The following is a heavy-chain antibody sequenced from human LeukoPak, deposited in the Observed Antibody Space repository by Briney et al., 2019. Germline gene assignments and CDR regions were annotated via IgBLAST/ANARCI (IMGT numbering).Heavy chain of an antibody. CDR3: AGGRYYYGSGSTNWFDP. V-gene: IGHV4-61*02. CDR2: IYTSGST. CDR1: GGSISSGSYY. J-gene: IGHJ5*02. Sequence: SETLSLTCTVSGGSISSGSYYWSWLRQPAGTGLEWIGRIYTSGSTNYNPSLKSRVTISVDTSKNQFSLKLSSVTAADTAVYYCAGGRYYYGSGSTNWFDPWGQGTLVTVSS. D-gene: IGHD3-10*01.